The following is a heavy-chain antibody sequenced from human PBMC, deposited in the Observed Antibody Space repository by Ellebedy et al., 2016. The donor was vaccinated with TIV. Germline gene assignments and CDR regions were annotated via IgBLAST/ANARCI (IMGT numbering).Heavy chain of an antibody. CDR3: ARTRGGDSYRY. D-gene: IGHD2-21*02. CDR1: GYVFTTYA. CDR2: INKGNPQT. V-gene: IGHV1-3*04. J-gene: IGHJ1*01. Sequence: AASVKVSCKASGYVFTTYAMHWVRQAPGQRLAWMGWINKGNPQTKYSPKFQGRVSITRDIPATTAFLELHNLTSEDTAVYFCARTRGGDSYRYWGQGTLVTVSS.